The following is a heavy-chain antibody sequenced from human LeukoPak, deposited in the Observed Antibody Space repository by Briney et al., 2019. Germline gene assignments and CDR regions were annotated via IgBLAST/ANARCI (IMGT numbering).Heavy chain of an antibody. Sequence: ASVKVSCKASGYTFTGYYMHWVRQAPGQGLEWMGWINPNSGGTNYAQKFQGRVTMTRDTSTSTAYMELSRLRSDDTAVYYCARANNAYGDYVFYYYGMDVWGQGTTVTVSS. CDR3: ARANNAYGDYVFYYYGMDV. D-gene: IGHD4-17*01. CDR2: INPNSGGT. J-gene: IGHJ6*02. V-gene: IGHV1-2*02. CDR1: GYTFTGYY.